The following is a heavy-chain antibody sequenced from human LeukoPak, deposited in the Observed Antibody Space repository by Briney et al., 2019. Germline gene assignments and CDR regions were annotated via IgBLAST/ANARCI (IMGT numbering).Heavy chain of an antibody. CDR2: ISGSGGST. CDR3: AKNLYCGGGSCYPSALGMDV. D-gene: IGHD2-15*01. V-gene: IGHV3-23*01. CDR1: GFTFSSYA. J-gene: IGHJ6*02. Sequence: GGSLRLSCAASGFTFSSYAMSWVRQAPGKGLEWVSAISGSGGSTYYADSVKGRFTISRDNSKNTLFQQMNSLRAEDTAVYYCAKNLYCGGGSCYPSALGMDVWGQGTTVTVSS.